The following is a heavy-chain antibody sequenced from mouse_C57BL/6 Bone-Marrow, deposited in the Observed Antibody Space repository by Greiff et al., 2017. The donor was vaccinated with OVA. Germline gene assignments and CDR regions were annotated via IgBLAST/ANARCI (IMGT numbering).Heavy chain of an antibody. V-gene: IGHV10-3*01. CDR1: GFTFNTYA. Sequence: EVQVVESGGGLVQPKGSLKLSCAASGFTFNTYAMHWVRQAPGKGLEWVARIRSKSSNYATYYADSVKDRFTISRDDSQSMLYLQMNNLKTEDTAMYYCVRDRLRQKYFDVWGTGTTVTVSS. D-gene: IGHD2-4*01. J-gene: IGHJ1*03. CDR2: IRSKSSNYAT. CDR3: VRDRLRQKYFDV.